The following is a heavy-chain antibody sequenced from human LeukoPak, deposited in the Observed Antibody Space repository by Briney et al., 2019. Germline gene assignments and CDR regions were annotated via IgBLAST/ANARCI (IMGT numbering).Heavy chain of an antibody. Sequence: SQTLSLTCTVSGGSISSSSYYWGWIRQPPGKGLEWIGSIYYSGSTYYNPSLKSRVTISVDTSKNQFSLKLSSVTAADTAVYYCARVYGGWYYFDYWGQGTLVTVSP. CDR1: GGSISSSSYY. D-gene: IGHD4-23*01. V-gene: IGHV4-39*07. J-gene: IGHJ4*02. CDR3: ARVYGGWYYFDY. CDR2: IYYSGST.